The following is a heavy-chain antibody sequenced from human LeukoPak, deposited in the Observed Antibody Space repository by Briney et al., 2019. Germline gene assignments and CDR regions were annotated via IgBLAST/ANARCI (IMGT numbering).Heavy chain of an antibody. J-gene: IGHJ6*03. CDR2: ISNSGST. V-gene: IGHV4-59*11. D-gene: IGHD2-15*01. Sequence: PSETLSLTCTVSGGSISSHYWTWIRQTPVKGLEWIGDISNSGSTSYNPSLKSRVTISIDTSKDQFSLKLSSVTAADTAVYYCGRDALVGYFSYYYMDVWGKGTTVTVSS. CDR3: GRDALVGYFSYYYMDV. CDR1: GGSISSHY.